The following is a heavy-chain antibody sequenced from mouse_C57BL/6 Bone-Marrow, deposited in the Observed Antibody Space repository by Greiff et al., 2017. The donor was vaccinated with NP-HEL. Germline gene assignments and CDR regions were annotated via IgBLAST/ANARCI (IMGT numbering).Heavy chain of an antibody. CDR3: AKRIYYYGTYAMDY. CDR1: GFSLTSYG. D-gene: IGHD1-1*01. CDR2: IWRGGST. J-gene: IGHJ4*01. Sequence: QVQLKESGPGLVQPSQSLSITCTVSGFSLTSYGVHWVRQSPGKGLEWLGVIWRGGSTDYNAAFMSRLSITKDNSKSQVFFKMNSLQADDTAIYYCAKRIYYYGTYAMDYWGQGTSVTVSS. V-gene: IGHV2-5*01.